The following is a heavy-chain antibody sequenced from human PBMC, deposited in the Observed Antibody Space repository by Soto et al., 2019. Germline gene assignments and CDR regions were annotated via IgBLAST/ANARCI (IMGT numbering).Heavy chain of an antibody. CDR1: GGSFSGYY. V-gene: IGHV4-34*01. J-gene: IGHJ4*02. CDR3: ARGGGYYYDSSGYYY. CDR2: INHSGST. Sequence: QVQLQQWGAGLLQPSETLPLTCAVFGGSFSGYYWSWIRQPPGKGLEWIGEINHSGSTNYNPSLKSRVTISVDTSKNQFSLKLSSVTAADTAVYYCARGGGYYYDSSGYYYWGQGTLVTVSS. D-gene: IGHD3-22*01.